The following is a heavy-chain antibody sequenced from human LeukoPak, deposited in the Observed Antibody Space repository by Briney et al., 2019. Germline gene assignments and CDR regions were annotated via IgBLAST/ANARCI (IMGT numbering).Heavy chain of an antibody. D-gene: IGHD6-13*01. V-gene: IGHV3-33*01. CDR2: IWYDGSNK. CDR1: GFTSSSYG. CDR3: ARGREDADLIAAAGTGGYFDY. Sequence: GGSLRLSCAASGFTSSSYGMHWVRQAPGKGLEWVAVIWYDGSNKYYADSVKGRFTISRDNSKNTLYLQMNSLRAEDTAVYYCARGREDADLIAAAGTGGYFDYWGQGTLVTVSS. J-gene: IGHJ4*02.